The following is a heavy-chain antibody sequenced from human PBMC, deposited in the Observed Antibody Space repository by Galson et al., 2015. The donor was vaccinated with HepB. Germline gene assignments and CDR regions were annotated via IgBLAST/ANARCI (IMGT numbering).Heavy chain of an antibody. D-gene: IGHD1-1*01. CDR1: GYTFTSYG. CDR3: AREEGTGTTWVVTDY. J-gene: IGHJ4*02. Sequence: SVKVSCKASGYTFTSYGISWVRQAPGQGLEWMGWISAYNGNTNYAQKLQGRVTMITDTSTSTAYMELRSLRSDDTAVYYCAREEGTGTTWVVTDYWGQGTLVTVSS. CDR2: ISAYNGNT. V-gene: IGHV1-18*04.